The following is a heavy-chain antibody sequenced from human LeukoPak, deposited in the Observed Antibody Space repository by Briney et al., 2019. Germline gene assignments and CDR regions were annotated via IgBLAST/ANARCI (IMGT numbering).Heavy chain of an antibody. CDR1: GFTFSSYW. V-gene: IGHV3-7*01. CDR3: ARPRSRFADSSGLDY. J-gene: IGHJ4*02. Sequence: GGSLRLSCAASGFTFSSYWMSWVRQAPGKGLEWVANIKQDGSEKYYVDSVKGRFTISRDNAKNSLHLQMNSLRAEDTAVYYCARPRSRFADSSGLDYWGQGTLVTVSS. CDR2: IKQDGSEK. D-gene: IGHD3-22*01.